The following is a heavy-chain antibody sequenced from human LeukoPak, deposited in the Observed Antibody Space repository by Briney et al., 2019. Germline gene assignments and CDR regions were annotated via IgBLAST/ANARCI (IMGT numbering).Heavy chain of an antibody. CDR2: IYTSGST. D-gene: IGHD6-13*01. Sequence: SETLSLTCTVSGGSISSYYWSWIRQPAGKGLEWIGRIYTSGSTNHNPSLKSRVTMSVDTSKNQFSLKLSSVTAADTAVYYCATVAAGRDYYMDVWGKGTTVTVSS. V-gene: IGHV4-4*07. CDR1: GGSISSYY. CDR3: ATVAAGRDYYMDV. J-gene: IGHJ6*03.